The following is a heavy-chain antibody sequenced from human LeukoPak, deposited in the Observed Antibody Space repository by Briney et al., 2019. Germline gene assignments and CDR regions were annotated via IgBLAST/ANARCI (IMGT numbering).Heavy chain of an antibody. V-gene: IGHV3-21*01. Sequence: GGSLRLSCAASGFTFSSYSMNWVRQAPGKGLEWVSSISSSSSYIYYADSVKGRFTISRDYAKNSLYLQMDSLRAEDTAVYYCARGWASEAFDYWGQGTLVTVSS. CDR1: GFTFSSYS. CDR2: ISSSSSYI. CDR3: ARGWASEAFDY. D-gene: IGHD3-16*01. J-gene: IGHJ4*02.